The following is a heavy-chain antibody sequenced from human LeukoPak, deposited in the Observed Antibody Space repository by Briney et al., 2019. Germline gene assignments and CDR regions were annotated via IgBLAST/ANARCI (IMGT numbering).Heavy chain of an antibody. Sequence: GESLKISCKGSANSFTSYWTGWVRQMPGKGLEWMGIIYPGDSETRYSPSFQGHVTISVDKFISTAYLEWSSLKASDTAMYYCATTTDSSGWYRGFDPWGQGTLVTVSS. CDR2: IYPGDSET. J-gene: IGHJ5*02. D-gene: IGHD6-19*01. CDR3: ATTTDSSGWYRGFDP. V-gene: IGHV5-51*01. CDR1: ANSFTSYW.